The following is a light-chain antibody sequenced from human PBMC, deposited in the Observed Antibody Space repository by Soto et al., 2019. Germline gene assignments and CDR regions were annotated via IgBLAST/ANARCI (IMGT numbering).Light chain of an antibody. CDR3: QQYGSSSIT. V-gene: IGKV3-15*01. CDR1: QSVRSN. J-gene: IGKJ5*01. CDR2: GAS. Sequence: EIVMTQSPATLSVSPGERATLSCRASQSVRSNLAWYQQKPGQSPRLLIYGASTRATGIPARFSGSGSGTQFTLTISSLQSEDFAVYYCQQYGSSSITFGQGTRLEIK.